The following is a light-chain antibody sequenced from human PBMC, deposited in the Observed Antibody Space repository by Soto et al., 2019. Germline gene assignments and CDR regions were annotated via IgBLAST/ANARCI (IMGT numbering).Light chain of an antibody. J-gene: IGKJ2*01. Sequence: IVLTQSPATLSLSPGEIATLSCRASQSINSYFSWYQHRPGQAPRILIYDATDRVPGLPARFSGSGSGTVFTLSICRLEPEDFAVYFCHQRINWPFTFGQGTQLEIK. CDR3: HQRINWPFT. CDR2: DAT. V-gene: IGKV3-11*01. CDR1: QSINSY.